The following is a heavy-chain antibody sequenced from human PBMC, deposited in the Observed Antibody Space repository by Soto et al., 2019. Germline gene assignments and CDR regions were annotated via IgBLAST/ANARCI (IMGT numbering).Heavy chain of an antibody. CDR1: GGSISSGGYS. D-gene: IGHD3-3*01. J-gene: IGHJ5*02. Sequence: PSETLSLTCAVPGGSISSGGYSWSWIRQPPGKGLEWVGYIYHSGSTYYNPSLKSRVTISVDRSKNQFSLKLSSVTAADTAVYYCARGGTIFGVVIRGTYWFDPWGQGTLVTVSS. V-gene: IGHV4-30-2*01. CDR3: ARGGTIFGVVIRGTYWFDP. CDR2: IYHSGST.